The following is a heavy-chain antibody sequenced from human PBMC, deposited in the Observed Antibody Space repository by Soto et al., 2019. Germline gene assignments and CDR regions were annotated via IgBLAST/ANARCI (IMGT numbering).Heavy chain of an antibody. Sequence: QVQLVESGGGVVQPGRSLRLSCAASGFTFSSYVMHWVRQAPGKGLEWVAVISYDGSNKYYADSVKGRFTISRGNSKNTLYLQMNSLRAEDTAVYYCARMGLLHGMDVWGQGTTVTVSS. CDR2: ISYDGSNK. V-gene: IGHV3-30-3*01. CDR3: ARMGLLHGMDV. D-gene: IGHD2-15*01. J-gene: IGHJ6*02. CDR1: GFTFSSYV.